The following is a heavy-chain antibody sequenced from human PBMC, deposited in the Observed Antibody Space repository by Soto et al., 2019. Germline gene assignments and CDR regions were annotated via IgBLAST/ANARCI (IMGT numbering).Heavy chain of an antibody. V-gene: IGHV4-4*02. CDR1: GGSVRSNNW. J-gene: IGHJ6*02. CDR2: IHHREST. D-gene: IGHD2-15*01. CDR3: GCRVEDISYDYYGMDV. Sequence: SETLSLTCAVSGGSVRSNNWWFWVRQPPGKGLEWVGEIHHRESTNLNPSLKSRVTISVDRSKNEFSLKVKSVTAADTAVYYCGCRVEDISYDYYGMDVWGQGTTVTVSS.